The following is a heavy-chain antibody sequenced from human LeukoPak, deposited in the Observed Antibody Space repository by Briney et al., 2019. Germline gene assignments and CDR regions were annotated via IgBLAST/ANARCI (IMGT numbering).Heavy chain of an antibody. CDR1: GFTFSDYY. Sequence: PGGSLRLSCAASGFTFSDYYMSWIRQAPGKGLEWVSYISSRGSTIYYADSVKGRFTISRDNAKNSLYLQMNSLRAEDTAVYYCARGSGTNFWSGYYTGFDYWGQGTLVTVSS. J-gene: IGHJ4*02. CDR2: ISSRGSTI. CDR3: ARGSGTNFWSGYYTGFDY. V-gene: IGHV3-11*04. D-gene: IGHD3-3*01.